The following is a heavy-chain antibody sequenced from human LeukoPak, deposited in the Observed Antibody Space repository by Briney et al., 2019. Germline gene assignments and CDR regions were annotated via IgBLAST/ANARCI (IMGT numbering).Heavy chain of an antibody. J-gene: IGHJ4*02. CDR1: GFTFSDYY. Sequence: PGGSLRLYCAASGFTFSDYYMSWIRQAPGKGLEWVSYISSSGSTIYYADSVKGRFTISRDNAENTLYLQMKSLRAEDTAVYYCVRRYCSGGSCYFDYWGQGTLVTVSS. CDR3: VRRYCSGGSCYFDY. V-gene: IGHV3-11*04. CDR2: ISSSGSTI. D-gene: IGHD2-15*01.